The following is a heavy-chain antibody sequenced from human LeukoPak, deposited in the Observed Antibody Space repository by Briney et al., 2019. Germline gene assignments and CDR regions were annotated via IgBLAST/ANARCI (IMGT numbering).Heavy chain of an antibody. Sequence: PSETLSLTCAVYGGSFSGYYWSWIQQPPGKGLEWIGYIYYSGSTNYNPSLKSRVTISVDTSKNQFSLKLSSVTAADTAVYYCAREPSGGYYDSSAYAFDIWGQGTMVTVSS. D-gene: IGHD3-22*01. CDR3: AREPSGGYYDSSAYAFDI. CDR1: GGSFSGYY. V-gene: IGHV4-59*12. J-gene: IGHJ3*02. CDR2: IYYSGST.